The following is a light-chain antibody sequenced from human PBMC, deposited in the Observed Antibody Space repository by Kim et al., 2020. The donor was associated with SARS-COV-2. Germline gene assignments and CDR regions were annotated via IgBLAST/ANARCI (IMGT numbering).Light chain of an antibody. Sequence: SPGERATLSCMASQSVSSSYLAWYQQKPGQAPRLLIYGASSRATGIPDRFSGSGSGTDFTLTISRLEAEDFAVYYCQQSHSSPRTFGQGTKVDIK. V-gene: IGKV3-20*01. CDR1: QSVSSSY. CDR3: QQSHSSPRT. CDR2: GAS. J-gene: IGKJ1*01.